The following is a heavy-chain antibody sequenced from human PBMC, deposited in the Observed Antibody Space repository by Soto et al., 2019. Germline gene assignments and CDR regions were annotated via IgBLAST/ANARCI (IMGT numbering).Heavy chain of an antibody. J-gene: IGHJ6*02. D-gene: IGHD3-9*01. CDR1: GGSFSGYY. CDR2: INHSGST. Sequence: TLSLTCAVYGGSFSGYYWSWIRQPPGKGLEWIGEINHSGSTNYNPSLKSRVTISVDTSKNQFSLKLSSVTAADSAVYYCASVDGTPTMTGDYYYYGVDVWGPGTTVTVSS. CDR3: ASVDGTPTMTGDYYYYGVDV. V-gene: IGHV4-34*01.